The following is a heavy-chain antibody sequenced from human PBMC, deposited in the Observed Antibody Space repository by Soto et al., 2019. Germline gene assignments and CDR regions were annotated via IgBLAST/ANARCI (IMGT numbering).Heavy chain of an antibody. CDR2: LSYAGDT. V-gene: IGHV3-13*01. Sequence: EVQLVESGGGLVQPGGSLRLSCAASGFTLSTYDMHWVRQATGKGLEWVATLSYAGDTYYPGSVKGRFTVSRESAKNSLYLQMNSLTAGDTAVYYCAKAPLSASGYYSMDVWGKGTTVTVSS. D-gene: IGHD3-10*01. J-gene: IGHJ6*03. CDR1: GFTLSTYD. CDR3: AKAPLSASGYYSMDV.